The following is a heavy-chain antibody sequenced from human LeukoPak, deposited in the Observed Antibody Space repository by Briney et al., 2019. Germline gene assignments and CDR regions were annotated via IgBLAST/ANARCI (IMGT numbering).Heavy chain of an antibody. J-gene: IGHJ4*02. CDR1: GGSISTYS. CDR3: ARHWPYYYYYGSGSLRGYFDY. D-gene: IGHD3-10*01. CDR2: IFPSGST. V-gene: IGHV4-4*07. Sequence: SETLSLTCTVSGGSISTYSWNWIRQPAGKGLEWIGRIFPSGSTKYHPSLKSRVTMSVDTSKNHFSLKLSSVTAVDTAVYYCARHWPYYYYYGSGSLRGYFDYWGQGILVTVSS.